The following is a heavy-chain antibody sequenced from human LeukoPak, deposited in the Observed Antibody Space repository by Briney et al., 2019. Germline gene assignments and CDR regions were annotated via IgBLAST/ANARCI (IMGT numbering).Heavy chain of an antibody. V-gene: IGHV4-30-2*01. J-gene: IGHJ4*02. CDR1: GGSISSGGYY. CDR2: IYHSGST. D-gene: IGHD1-26*01. Sequence: PSETLSLTYTVSGGSISSGGYYWSWIRQPPGKGLEWIGYIYHSGSTYYNPSLKSRVTISVDRSKNQFSLKLSSVTAADTAVYYCASHSGSYYPFDYWGQGTLVTVSS. CDR3: ASHSGSYYPFDY.